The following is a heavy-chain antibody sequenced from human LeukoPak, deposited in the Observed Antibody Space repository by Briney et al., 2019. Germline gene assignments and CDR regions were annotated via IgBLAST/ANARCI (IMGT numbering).Heavy chain of an antibody. CDR1: GGTFSSYA. CDR2: IIPIFGTA. D-gene: IGHD2-2*01. CDR3: ATCGKVPAAMGYYYYYMDV. J-gene: IGHJ6*03. V-gene: IGHV1-69*13. Sequence: ASVKVSCKASGGTFSSYAISWVRQAPGQGLEWMGGIIPIFGTANYAQKFQGRVTITADESTSTAYMELSSLRSEDTAVYYCATCGKVPAAMGYYYYYMDVWGKGTTVTISS.